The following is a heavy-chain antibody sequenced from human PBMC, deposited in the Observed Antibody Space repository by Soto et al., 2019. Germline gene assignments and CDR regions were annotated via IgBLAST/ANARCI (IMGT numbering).Heavy chain of an antibody. CDR3: ARGRGAAPYYYYGMDV. J-gene: IGHJ6*02. CDR1: GCTFSSYG. D-gene: IGHD3-10*01. V-gene: IGHV3-33*01. Sequence: GGSLRLSWAASGCTFSSYGMRWVRQAPGKGLEWVAVIWYDGSNKYYADSVKGRFTISRDNSKNTLYLQMNSLRAEDTAVYYCARGRGAAPYYYYGMDVWGQGTTVTVSS. CDR2: IWYDGSNK.